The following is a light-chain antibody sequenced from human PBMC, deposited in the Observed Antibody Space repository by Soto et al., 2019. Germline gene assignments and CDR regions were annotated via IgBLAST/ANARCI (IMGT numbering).Light chain of an antibody. Sequence: QSALTQPPSASGSPRQSVTISCTGTSSDVGAYKYVSWYQQYPGKAPKLMIYEVTKRPSGVPDRFSGSKSGNTASLTVSGLQAEDEADYYCTSYVGNDIWVFGGGTKLTVL. CDR3: TSYVGNDIWV. CDR1: SSDVGAYKY. J-gene: IGLJ3*02. V-gene: IGLV2-8*01. CDR2: EVT.